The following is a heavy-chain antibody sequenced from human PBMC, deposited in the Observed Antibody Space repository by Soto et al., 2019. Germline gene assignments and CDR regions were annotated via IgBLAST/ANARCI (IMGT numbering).Heavy chain of an antibody. CDR1: GGSFSGYY. CDR2: INHSGST. V-gene: IGHV4-34*01. J-gene: IGHJ4*02. Sequence: QVQLQQWGAGLLKPSETLSLTCAVYGGSFSGYYWSWIRQPPGKGLEWIGEINHSGSTNYNPSLKSRVTISVDTSKNQFSLELSSVTAADTAVYYCAIGGPGIAVAGLFDYWGQGTLVTVSS. D-gene: IGHD6-19*01. CDR3: AIGGPGIAVAGLFDY.